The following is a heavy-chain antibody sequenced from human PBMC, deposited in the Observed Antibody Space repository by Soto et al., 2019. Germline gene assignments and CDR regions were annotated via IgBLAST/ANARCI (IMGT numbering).Heavy chain of an antibody. CDR1: GFTFSNYG. J-gene: IGHJ6*03. Sequence: QVQLVESRGGVVQPGRSLRLACAAAGFTFSNYGMHWVRQAPGKGLEWVAVISYDGSNKYYADSVKGRFTISRDNSKNTLYLQMNSLRAEDTAVYYCAKRGAVRYYDILTCTTAYYYYMDVCGKGTTVTVSS. CDR2: ISYDGSNK. V-gene: IGHV3-30*18. D-gene: IGHD3-9*01. CDR3: AKRGAVRYYDILTCTTAYYYYMDV.